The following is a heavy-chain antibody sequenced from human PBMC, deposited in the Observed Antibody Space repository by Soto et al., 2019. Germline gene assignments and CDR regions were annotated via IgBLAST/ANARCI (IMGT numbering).Heavy chain of an antibody. CDR2: INAGNGNT. CDR1: GYTFTSYA. J-gene: IGHJ4*02. V-gene: IGHV1-3*01. Sequence: QVQLVQSGAEVKKPWASVKVSCKASGYTFTSYAMHWVRQAPGQRLEWMGWINAGNGNTKYSQKFQGRVTITRDTSAITAYMELSSLRSEDTSLYYCARGPGGPDGPGDYWGQGTLVTVSS. D-gene: IGHD2-15*01. CDR3: ARGPGGPDGPGDY.